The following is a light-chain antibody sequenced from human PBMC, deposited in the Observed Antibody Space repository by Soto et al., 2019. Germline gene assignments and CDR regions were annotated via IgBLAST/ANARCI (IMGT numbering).Light chain of an antibody. V-gene: IGKV3-15*01. CDR2: GAS. CDR1: QSVSNN. J-gene: IGKJ1*01. Sequence: EIVLTHSPGTLSLSPGERATLSCRASQSVSNNYLAWYQQKPGQAPRLLIYGASTRATGIPARFSGRGSGTEFTLTISSLQSEDFALYYCQQYNNWPRTFGQGTKVDIK. CDR3: QQYNNWPRT.